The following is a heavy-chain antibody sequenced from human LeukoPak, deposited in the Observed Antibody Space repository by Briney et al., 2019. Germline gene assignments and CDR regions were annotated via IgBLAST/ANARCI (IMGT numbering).Heavy chain of an antibody. V-gene: IGHV1-69*04. Sequence: ASVKVSCKASGGTFSSYAISWVRQAPGQGLEWMGRIIPILGIANYAQKFQGGVTITADKSTSTAYMELSSLRSEDTAVYYCAREEYYYDSSGYYVYYYYGMDVWGQGTTVTVSS. D-gene: IGHD3-22*01. J-gene: IGHJ6*02. CDR1: GGTFSSYA. CDR3: AREEYYYDSSGYYVYYYYGMDV. CDR2: IIPILGIA.